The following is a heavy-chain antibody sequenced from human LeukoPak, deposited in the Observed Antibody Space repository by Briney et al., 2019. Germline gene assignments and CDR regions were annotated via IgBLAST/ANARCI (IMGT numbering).Heavy chain of an antibody. D-gene: IGHD6-13*01. CDR3: ARGGRAAGTGGNDF. CDR1: GFTFSTYG. V-gene: IGHV3-64*01. CDR2: ISGNGGST. J-gene: IGHJ4*02. Sequence: GGSLRLSCAASGFTFSTYGMHWVRQAPGKGLEYVSAISGNGGSTYYANSVKGRFTISRDNSKNMLYLQMGSLRPEDTALYYCARGGRAAGTGGNDFWGQGTLVTVSS.